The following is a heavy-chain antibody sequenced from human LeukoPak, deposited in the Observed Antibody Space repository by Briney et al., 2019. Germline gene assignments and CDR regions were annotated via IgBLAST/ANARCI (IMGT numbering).Heavy chain of an antibody. J-gene: IGHJ5*02. CDR3: ARTEVGGDWFDP. CDR2: INPSGGST. Sequence: ASVKVSCKASGYTFTSYYMHWMRQAPGQGLEWMGIINPSGGSTSYAQKFQGRVTMTRDTSTSTVYMELSSLRSEDTAVYYCARTEVGGDWFDPWGQGTLVTVSS. D-gene: IGHD3-10*01. V-gene: IGHV1-46*01. CDR1: GYTFTSYY.